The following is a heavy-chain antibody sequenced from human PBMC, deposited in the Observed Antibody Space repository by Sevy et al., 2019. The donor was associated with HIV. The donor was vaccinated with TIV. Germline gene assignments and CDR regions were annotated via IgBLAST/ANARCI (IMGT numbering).Heavy chain of an antibody. CDR1: GYTFTSYG. J-gene: IGHJ4*02. Sequence: ASVKVSYKASGYTFTSYGINWVRQAPGQGLEWMGWINTNTGNPTYVQGFTGRFVFSLDTYVSTAYLQISSLKAEDTAVYYCARELGPFDYWDQGTLVTVSS. CDR3: ARELGPFDY. CDR2: INTNTGNP. V-gene: IGHV7-4-1*02. D-gene: IGHD7-27*01.